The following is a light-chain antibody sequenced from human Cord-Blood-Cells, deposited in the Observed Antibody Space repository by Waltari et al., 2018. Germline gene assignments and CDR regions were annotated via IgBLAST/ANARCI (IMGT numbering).Light chain of an antibody. Sequence: QSALTQPASVSGSPGQSITIPCPGTSSDVGGYNYVSWYQQHPGKAPKLMICDVSNRPSGVSNRFSGSKSGNTASLTISGLQAEDEADYYCSSYTSSSTVFGGGTKLTVL. CDR1: SSDVGGYNY. CDR2: DVS. V-gene: IGLV2-14*03. CDR3: SSYTSSSTV. J-gene: IGLJ3*02.